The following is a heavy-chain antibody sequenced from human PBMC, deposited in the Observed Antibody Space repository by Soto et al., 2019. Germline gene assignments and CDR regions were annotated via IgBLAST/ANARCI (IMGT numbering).Heavy chain of an antibody. Sequence: ASVKVACKASGYTFTSYATHWVRQAPGQRLEWMGWINAGNGNTKYSQKFQGRVTITRDTSASTAYMELSSLRSEDTAVYYCARVTGWYFPDYWGQGTLVTVSS. V-gene: IGHV1-3*01. CDR1: GYTFTSYA. D-gene: IGHD6-19*01. CDR3: ARVTGWYFPDY. J-gene: IGHJ4*02. CDR2: INAGNGNT.